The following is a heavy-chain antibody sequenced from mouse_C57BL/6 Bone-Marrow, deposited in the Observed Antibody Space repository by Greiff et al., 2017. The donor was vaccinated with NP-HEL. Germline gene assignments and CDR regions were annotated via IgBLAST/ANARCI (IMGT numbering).Heavy chain of an antibody. V-gene: IGHV1-81*01. CDR1: GYTFTSSG. CDR3: AAHGPGSWFAY. Sequence: QVQLQQSGAELARPGASVKLSCKASGYTFTSSGISWVKQRTGQGLEWIGEIYPRSGNTSYNEKFKGKATLTADKSSSPAYMELRSLTAEDAAVYSCAAHGPGSWFAYWGQGTLVTVSA. J-gene: IGHJ3*01. CDR2: IYPRSGNT.